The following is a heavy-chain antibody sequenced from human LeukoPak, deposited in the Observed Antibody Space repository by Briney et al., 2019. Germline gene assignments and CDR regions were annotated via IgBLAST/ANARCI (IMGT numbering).Heavy chain of an antibody. J-gene: IGHJ4*02. CDR1: GFTVSSNY. D-gene: IGHD5-18*01. V-gene: IGHV3-53*01. CDR2: IYSGGST. CDR3: ASTPAGGYSYGYGY. Sequence: PGGSLRLSCAAPGFTVSSNYMGWVRQAPGKGLEWVSVIYSGGSTYYADSVKGRFTISRDNSKNTLYLQMNSLRAEDTAVYYCASTPAGGYSYGYGYWGQGTLVTVSS.